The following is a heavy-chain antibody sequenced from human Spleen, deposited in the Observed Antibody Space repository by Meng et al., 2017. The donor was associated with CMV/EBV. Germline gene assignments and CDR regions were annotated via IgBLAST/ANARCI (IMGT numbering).Heavy chain of an antibody. CDR2: IRYDGSNK. V-gene: IGHV3-30*02. CDR1: GFTFSSYG. CDR3: AKGESGYAFSDY. D-gene: IGHD5-12*01. J-gene: IGHJ4*02. Sequence: GGSLRLSCAASGFTFSSYGMHWVRQAPGKGLEWVAFIRYDGSNKYYADSVKGRFTISRDNSKNTLYLQMNSLRVEDTAVYYCAKGESGYAFSDYWGQGTLVTVSS.